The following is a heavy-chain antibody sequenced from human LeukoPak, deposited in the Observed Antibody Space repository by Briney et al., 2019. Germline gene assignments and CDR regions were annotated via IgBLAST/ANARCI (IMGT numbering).Heavy chain of an antibody. CDR3: AREDQPAAGLGSGWYFDY. J-gene: IGHJ4*02. CDR2: IYYSGST. Sequence: SETLSLTCTVSGGSISSSSYYWGWIRQPPGKGLEWIGSIYYSGSTYYNPSLKSRVTISVDTSKNQFSLKLSSVTAADTAVYYCAREDQPAAGLGSGWYFDYWGQGTLVTVSS. V-gene: IGHV4-39*07. CDR1: GGSISSSSYY. D-gene: IGHD6-19*01.